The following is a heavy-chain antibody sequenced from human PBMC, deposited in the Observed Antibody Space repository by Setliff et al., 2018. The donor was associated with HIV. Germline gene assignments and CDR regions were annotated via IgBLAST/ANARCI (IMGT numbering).Heavy chain of an antibody. Sequence: GVLRLSCAASGFTVSSNYMSWVRQAPGKGLEWVSVIYSGGSTNYADFVKGRFTISRDSSKNTLDLQMNSLRAEDTALYFCARRGNLLEGRQLDSWGQGTLVTVSS. CDR3: ARRGNLLEGRQLDS. CDR2: IYSGGST. CDR1: GFTVSSNY. J-gene: IGHJ4*02. V-gene: IGHV3-53*01. D-gene: IGHD1-1*01.